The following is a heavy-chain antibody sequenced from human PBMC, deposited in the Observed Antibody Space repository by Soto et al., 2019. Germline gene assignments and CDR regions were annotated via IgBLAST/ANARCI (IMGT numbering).Heavy chain of an antibody. CDR3: ASYGVPDYGDYAGLDYMDV. CDR2: IYYSGST. CDR1: GGSISSSSYY. V-gene: IGHV4-39*01. J-gene: IGHJ6*03. Sequence: SETLSLTCTVSGGSISSSSYYWGWIRQPPGKGLEWIGSIYYSGSTYYNPSLKSRVPISVDTSKNQFSLKLGSVTAAETAVYYCASYGVPDYGDYAGLDYMDVWGKGTTVTVSS. D-gene: IGHD4-17*01.